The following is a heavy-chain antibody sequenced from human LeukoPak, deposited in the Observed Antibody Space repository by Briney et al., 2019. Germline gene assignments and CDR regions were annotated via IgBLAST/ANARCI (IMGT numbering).Heavy chain of an antibody. V-gene: IGHV5-10-1*01. J-gene: IGHJ4*02. CDR2: IDPSDSYT. CDR3: ARGLIRSFDY. Sequence: PGQSLSISCKASGYSFTKNWISWVRQVPGKGLEWVGTIDPSDSYTNYSPSFQGHVTISADKSISTAYLQWSSLKASDTAMYYCARGLIRSFDYWGQGTLVTVSS. D-gene: IGHD2/OR15-2a*01. CDR1: GYSFTKNW.